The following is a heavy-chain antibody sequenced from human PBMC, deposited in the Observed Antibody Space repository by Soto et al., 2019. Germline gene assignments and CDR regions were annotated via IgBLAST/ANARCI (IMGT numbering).Heavy chain of an antibody. J-gene: IGHJ4*02. V-gene: IGHV4-31*03. CDR1: GGSISSGGYY. Sequence: QVQLQESGPGLVKPSQTLSLTCTVSGGSISSGGYYWSWIRQHPGKGLEWIGYIYYSGSTYYNPSLKSRVTISVDTSKNQFSLKLSSVTAADTAVYYCAREAGYGDYGEVDYWGQGTLVTVSS. D-gene: IGHD4-17*01. CDR3: AREAGYGDYGEVDY. CDR2: IYYSGST.